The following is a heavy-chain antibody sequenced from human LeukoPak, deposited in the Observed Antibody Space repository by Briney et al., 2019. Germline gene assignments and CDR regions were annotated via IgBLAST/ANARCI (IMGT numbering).Heavy chain of an antibody. D-gene: IGHD3-22*01. Sequence: GGSLRLSCAASGYTFSDFSVNWVRQAPGKGLEWASSISVRSNYRYYADSVRGRFTISRDDARDSLFLQMNSLRAEDTAVYFCVRLRRNSDRSGYYYYYDYWGQGTLVTVSS. CDR2: ISVRSNYR. V-gene: IGHV3-21*01. J-gene: IGHJ4*02. CDR3: VRLRRNSDRSGYYYYYDY. CDR1: GYTFSDFS.